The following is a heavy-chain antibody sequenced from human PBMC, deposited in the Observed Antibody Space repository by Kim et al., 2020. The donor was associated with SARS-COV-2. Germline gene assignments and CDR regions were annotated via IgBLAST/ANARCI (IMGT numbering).Heavy chain of an antibody. D-gene: IGHD6-19*01. CDR3: ARLGAVAGILNAYYYGMDV. V-gene: IGHV4-59*13. Sequence: SETLSLTCTVSGGSISSYYWSWIRQPPGKGLEWIGYIYYSGSTNYNPSLKSRVTISVDTSKNQFSLKLSSVTAADTAVYYCARLGAVAGILNAYYYGMDVWGQGTTVTVSS. CDR2: IYYSGST. CDR1: GGSISSYY. J-gene: IGHJ6*02.